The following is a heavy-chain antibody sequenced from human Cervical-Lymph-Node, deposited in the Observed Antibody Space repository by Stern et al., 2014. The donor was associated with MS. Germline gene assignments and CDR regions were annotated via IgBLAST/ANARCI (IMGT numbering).Heavy chain of an antibody. CDR3: ARGGRGVGLEY. D-gene: IGHD3-10*01. J-gene: IGHJ4*02. CDR1: GFTFTTYA. V-gene: IGHV3-30-3*01. Sequence: MQLVESGGGVVQPARSLRLSCVVSGFTFTTYAMHWVRLAPGNGLEWVAFVSYDGTQRNSTDSVKARFTISRDNSKNTLYLHMNSLRDEDTAVYFCARGGRGVGLEYWGQGALVTVSS. CDR2: VSYDGTQR.